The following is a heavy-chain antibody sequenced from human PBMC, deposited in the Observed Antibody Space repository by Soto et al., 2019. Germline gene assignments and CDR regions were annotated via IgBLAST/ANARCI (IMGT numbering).Heavy chain of an antibody. J-gene: IGHJ5*02. CDR3: ARGTPSPLIVTSSRGHWFDP. CDR1: GGSISSYY. CDR2: MYYGGRT. D-gene: IGHD2-15*01. V-gene: IGHV4-59*08. Sequence: SETLSLTCTVSGGSISSYYWSWIRQPPGKGLEWIGYMYYGGRTNYNPSLKSRVTISVDTSKMQVSLKLSSVTAADTAVYFCARGTPSPLIVTSSRGHWFDPWGQGTLVTVSS.